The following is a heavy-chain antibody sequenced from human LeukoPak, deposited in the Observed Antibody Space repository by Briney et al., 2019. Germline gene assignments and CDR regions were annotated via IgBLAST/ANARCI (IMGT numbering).Heavy chain of an antibody. CDR3: ARQEEGTMVRGALYYFDY. Sequence: SETLSLTCTVSGYSISSGYYWGWIRQPPGKGLEWIGSIYHSGSTYYNPSLKSRVTISVDTSKNQFSLKLSSVTAADTAVYYCARQEEGTMVRGALYYFDYWGQGTLVTVSS. CDR2: IYHSGST. D-gene: IGHD3-10*01. V-gene: IGHV4-38-2*02. CDR1: GYSISSGYY. J-gene: IGHJ4*02.